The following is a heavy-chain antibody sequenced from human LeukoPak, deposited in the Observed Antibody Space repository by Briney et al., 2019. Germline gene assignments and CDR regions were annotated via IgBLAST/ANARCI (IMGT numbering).Heavy chain of an antibody. CDR1: GFTFSDYS. Sequence: GGSLRLSCAASGFTFSDYSMNWVRQAPGKGLEWISYIGIDSGNTNYADSVKGRFTISGDKAKNSLYLQMNSLRAEDTAVYYCARDYKYAFDNWGQGTLVTVS. V-gene: IGHV3-48*01. D-gene: IGHD5-24*01. J-gene: IGHJ4*02. CDR3: ARDYKYAFDN. CDR2: IGIDSGNT.